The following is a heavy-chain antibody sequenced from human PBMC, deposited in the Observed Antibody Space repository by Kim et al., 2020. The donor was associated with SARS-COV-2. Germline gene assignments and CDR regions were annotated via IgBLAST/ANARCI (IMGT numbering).Heavy chain of an antibody. Sequence: SVKVSCKASGGTFSSYAISWVRQAPGQGLEWMGGIIPIFGTANYAQKFQGRVTITADESTSTAYMELSSLRSEDTAVYYCARTQTPYDILTGYWSYWGQGTLVTVSS. V-gene: IGHV1-69*13. CDR1: GGTFSSYA. D-gene: IGHD3-9*01. CDR2: IIPIFGTA. J-gene: IGHJ4*02. CDR3: ARTQTPYDILTGYWSY.